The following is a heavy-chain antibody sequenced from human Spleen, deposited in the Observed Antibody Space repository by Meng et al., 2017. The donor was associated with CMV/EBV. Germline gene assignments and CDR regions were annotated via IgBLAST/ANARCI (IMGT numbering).Heavy chain of an antibody. Sequence: GESLKISCAASGFTFTDYYMSWIRQAPGKGLEWISYVSRSGTTIYYADSVRGRFTISRDNAKNSLYLQMNSLRAEDTAVYYCAAPSCTSTFCSSYFDYWGQGALVTVSS. D-gene: IGHD2-2*01. CDR3: AAPSCTSTFCSSYFDY. CDR1: GFTFTDYY. V-gene: IGHV3-11*04. CDR2: VSRSGTTI. J-gene: IGHJ4*02.